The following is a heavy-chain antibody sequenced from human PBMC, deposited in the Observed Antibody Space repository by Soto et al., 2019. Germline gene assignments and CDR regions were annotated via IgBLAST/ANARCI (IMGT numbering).Heavy chain of an antibody. V-gene: IGHV3-30*18. D-gene: IGHD6-6*01. CDR1: GFTFSSYG. Sequence: GGSLRLSCAASGFTFSSYGMHWVRQAPGKGLEWVAVISYDGSNKYYADSVKGRFTISRDNSKNTLYLQMNSLRAEDTAVYYCAKTHRIAARPPYYYGMDVWGQGTTVTVSS. J-gene: IGHJ6*02. CDR2: ISYDGSNK. CDR3: AKTHRIAARPPYYYGMDV.